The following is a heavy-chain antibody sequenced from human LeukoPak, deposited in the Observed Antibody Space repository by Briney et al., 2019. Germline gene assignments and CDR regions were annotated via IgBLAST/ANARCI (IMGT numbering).Heavy chain of an antibody. Sequence: SETLSLTCTVSGYSISSGYYWGWIRQPPGKGLEWIGSIYHSGSTYYNPSLKSRVTISVDTSKNQLSLKLSSVTAADTAVYYCARVAAGIGFFQHWGQGTLVTVSS. CDR3: ARVAAGIGFFQH. CDR1: GYSISSGYY. V-gene: IGHV4-38-2*02. CDR2: IYHSGST. D-gene: IGHD6-13*01. J-gene: IGHJ1*01.